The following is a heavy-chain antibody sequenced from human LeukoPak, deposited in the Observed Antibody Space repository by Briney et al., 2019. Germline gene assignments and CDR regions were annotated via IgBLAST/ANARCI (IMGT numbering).Heavy chain of an antibody. Sequence: GGSLRLSCAASGFTFDDYALHWVRQAPGKGLEWVSGISWNSGSIGYADSVKGRFTISRDNAKNSLYLQMNSLRAEDTAVYYCAKVKSGYFQHWGQGTLVTVSS. D-gene: IGHD3-10*01. CDR2: ISWNSGSI. V-gene: IGHV3-9*01. J-gene: IGHJ1*01. CDR1: GFTFDDYA. CDR3: AKVKSGYFQH.